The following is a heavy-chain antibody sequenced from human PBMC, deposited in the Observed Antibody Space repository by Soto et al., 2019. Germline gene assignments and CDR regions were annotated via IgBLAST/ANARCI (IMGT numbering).Heavy chain of an antibody. CDR1: GLTLNSYA. CDR2: IIGSGGNT. Sequence: GGSTKLSCAGSGLTLNSYAMAWVRQAPGKGLEWVSVIIGSGGNTYSADSVKGRFTISRDNSKSTLYLQMNSLRAEDTAIYYSAKYTMTYYYYSCMDVWGKGTTVTVSS. D-gene: IGHD2-21*01. CDR3: AKYTMTYYYYSCMDV. J-gene: IGHJ6*03. V-gene: IGHV3-23*01.